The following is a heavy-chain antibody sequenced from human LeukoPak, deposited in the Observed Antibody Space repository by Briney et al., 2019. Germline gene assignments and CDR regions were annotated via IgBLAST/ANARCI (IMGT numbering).Heavy chain of an antibody. Sequence: PWGSLRLSCAASAFTFSNYYIRWVRQAPGKGLEWVAFIRHDGSDKSYADSVKGRSSVSRDNSKNTLYLQMDSLGTEDTAVYYCAKDGGSWHVDSWGQGTLVTVSS. CDR2: IRHDGSDK. CDR3: AKDGGSWHVDS. J-gene: IGHJ4*02. D-gene: IGHD6-13*01. CDR1: AFTFSNYY. V-gene: IGHV3-30*02.